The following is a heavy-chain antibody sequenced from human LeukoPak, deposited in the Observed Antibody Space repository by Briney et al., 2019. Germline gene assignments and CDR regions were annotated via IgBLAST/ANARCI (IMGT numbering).Heavy chain of an antibody. CDR1: GGSISSYY. Sequence: PSETLSLTCTVSGGSISSYYWSWIRQPAGKGLEWIGRIYTSGSTNYNPSLKSRVTMSVDTSKNQFSLKLSSVTAADTAVYYCARVPYSSGWYGFDYWGQGTLVTVSS. CDR3: ARVPYSSGWYGFDY. CDR2: IYTSGST. D-gene: IGHD6-19*01. J-gene: IGHJ4*02. V-gene: IGHV4-4*07.